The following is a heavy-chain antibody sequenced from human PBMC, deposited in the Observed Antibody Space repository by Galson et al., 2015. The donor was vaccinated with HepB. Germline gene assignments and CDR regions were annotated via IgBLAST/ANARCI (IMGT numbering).Heavy chain of an antibody. CDR2: ISSDGSKN. CDR3: ARAENCGGGECWLVDS. Sequence: SLRLSCAASGFTFSTYAMHWVRQAPGKGLEWVALISSDGSKNNYADSARGRFTISRDNSWNTVYLQMSSLRPEDTAVYYCARAENCGGGECWLVDSWGLGTLVTVSS. CDR1: GFTFSTYA. J-gene: IGHJ5*01. V-gene: IGHV3-30*04. D-gene: IGHD2-21*01.